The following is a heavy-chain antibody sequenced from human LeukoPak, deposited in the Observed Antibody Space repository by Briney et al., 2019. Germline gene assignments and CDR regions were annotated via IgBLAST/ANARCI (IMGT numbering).Heavy chain of an antibody. V-gene: IGHV3-9*01. CDR1: GFTFDDYA. J-gene: IGHJ4*02. D-gene: IGHD3-10*01. CDR2: ISWNSGSI. Sequence: GRSLRLSCAASGFTFDDYAIHWVRQAPGKGLEWVSGISWNSGSIGYADSVKGRFTLSRDNAKNSLYLQMNSLRAEDTALYYCAKDIRPSMVRGVNIDYWGQGTLVTVSS. CDR3: AKDIRPSMVRGVNIDY.